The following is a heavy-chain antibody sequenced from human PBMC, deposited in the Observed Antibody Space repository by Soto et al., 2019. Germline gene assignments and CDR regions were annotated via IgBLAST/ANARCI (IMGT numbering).Heavy chain of an antibody. CDR3: AKGGSIFGVVTPFYYYYYMDV. D-gene: IGHD3-3*01. CDR2: ISGSGGST. V-gene: IGHV3-23*01. CDR1: GFTFSSYA. J-gene: IGHJ6*03. Sequence: GESLKISCAASGFTFSSYAMSWVRQAPGKGLEWVSAISGSGGSTYYADSVKGRFTISRDNSKNTLYLQMNSLRAEDTAVYYCAKGGSIFGVVTPFYYYYYMDVWGKGTTVTVSS.